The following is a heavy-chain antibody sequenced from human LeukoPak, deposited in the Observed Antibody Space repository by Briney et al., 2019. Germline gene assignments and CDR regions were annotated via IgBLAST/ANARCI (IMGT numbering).Heavy chain of an antibody. V-gene: IGHV3-33*06. J-gene: IGHJ4*02. CDR3: AKGYYYDSSGYYYYFDY. CDR2: IWYDGSNK. D-gene: IGHD3-22*01. CDR1: GFTFSSYG. Sequence: PGRSLRLSCAASGFTFSSYGMHWVRQAPGKGLEWVAVIWYDGSNKYYADSVKGRFTISRDNSKNTLYLQMNSLRAEDAAVYYSAKGYYYDSSGYYYYFDYWGQGTLVTVSS.